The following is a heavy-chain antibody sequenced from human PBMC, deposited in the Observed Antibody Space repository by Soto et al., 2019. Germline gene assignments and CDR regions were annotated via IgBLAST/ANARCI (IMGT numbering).Heavy chain of an antibody. CDR2: IHYSGST. D-gene: IGHD1-26*01. V-gene: IGHV4-59*08. CDR1: CDSISGYY. CDR3: ARVSVVGATTRGDDYFDY. Sequence: SETLSLTCTVSCDSISGYYWSWIRQPPGEGLEWIGYIHYSGSTNYNPSLKSRVTISVDTSKNQFALKLSSVTAADTAVYYCARVSVVGATTRGDDYFDYWGQGTLVTVSS. J-gene: IGHJ4*02.